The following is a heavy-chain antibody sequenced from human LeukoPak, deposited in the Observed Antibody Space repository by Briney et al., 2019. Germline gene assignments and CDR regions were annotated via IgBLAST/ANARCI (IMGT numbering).Heavy chain of an antibody. D-gene: IGHD2-2*01. CDR1: GDTLNDLS. CDR3: ATGVTVVPAPTYYYYYYFDV. J-gene: IGHJ6*03. Sequence: ASVKVSCKVSGDTLNDLSMHWVRKSPGGGLEWMRVRDPEEGETIYAQKFQGRLTMTEDTSTDTVYMELSSLRSEDTAIYYCATGVTVVPAPTYYYYYYFDVWGKGTTVTASS. V-gene: IGHV1-24*01. CDR2: RDPEEGET.